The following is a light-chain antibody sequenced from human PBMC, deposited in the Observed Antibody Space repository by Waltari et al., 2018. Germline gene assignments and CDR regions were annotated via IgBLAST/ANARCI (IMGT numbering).Light chain of an antibody. CDR3: QQYNNWPSG. V-gene: IGKV3-15*01. Sequence: ETVMTQSPATLSVSPGERATLSCSASQSVSSNLAWYQQKPGQAPRLLIYGASTRATGIPARFSGSGSGTEFTLTISSLQSEDFAVYYCQQYNNWPSGFGPGTKVDIK. CDR2: GAS. CDR1: QSVSSN. J-gene: IGKJ3*01.